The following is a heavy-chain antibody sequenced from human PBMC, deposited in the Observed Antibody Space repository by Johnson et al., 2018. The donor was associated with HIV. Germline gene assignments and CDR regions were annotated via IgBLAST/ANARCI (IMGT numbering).Heavy chain of an antibody. CDR3: AREARIVVVEPSDAFDI. D-gene: IGHD3-22*01. Sequence: QVQLVESGGGVVQPGRSLRLSCAASGFTFSSYGMHWVRQAPGKGLVWVAVIGYDGSNKYYADSVKGRFTISRDNSKNTLYLQMNSLRAEDTAVYYCAREARIVVVEPSDAFDIWGQGTMVTVSS. CDR2: IGYDGSNK. CDR1: GFTFSSYG. V-gene: IGHV3-30*19. J-gene: IGHJ3*02.